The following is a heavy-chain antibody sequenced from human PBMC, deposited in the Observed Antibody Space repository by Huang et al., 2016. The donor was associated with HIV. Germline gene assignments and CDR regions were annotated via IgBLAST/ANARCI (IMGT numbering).Heavy chain of an antibody. CDR1: GYTFTSYG. CDR2: ISASSGDT. J-gene: IGHJ3*02. Sequence: QIQLMQSGPELKQPGASGKVSCKASGYTFTSYGITWVRQAPGQGPEWMGWISASSGDTEYAQKFQGRVTLTTDTSTNIAYMELRSLRSDDPAKYYCARDPKYHRIGYYRQRRGIDIWGQGTMVIVSS. V-gene: IGHV1-18*01. CDR3: ARDPKYHRIGYYRQRRGIDI. D-gene: IGHD3-22*01.